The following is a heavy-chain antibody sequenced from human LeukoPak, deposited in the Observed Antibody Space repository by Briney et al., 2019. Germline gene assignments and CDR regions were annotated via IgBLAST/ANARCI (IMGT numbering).Heavy chain of an antibody. CDR3: ARGSYCSSTSCNYYYYYYMDV. CDR2: MNPNRGNT. CDR1: GYTFTSYD. V-gene: IGHV1-8*03. D-gene: IGHD2-2*01. Sequence: RASVTVSCKASGYTFTSYDINWVRQAAGQGREWMGWMNPNRGNTGYAQKFQGRVTITRNTSISTAYLELSSLRSEDTAVYYCARGSYCSSTSCNYYYYYYMDVWGKGTTVTVSS. J-gene: IGHJ6*03.